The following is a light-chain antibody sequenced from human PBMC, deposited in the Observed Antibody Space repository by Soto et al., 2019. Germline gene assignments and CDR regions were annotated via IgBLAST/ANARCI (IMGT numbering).Light chain of an antibody. CDR3: SSYASIGTRV. CDR2: GVT. Sequence: QSVLTQPASVSGSPGQSISISCSGTNSDVGGYNYVSWYQQHPGKAPKLMIYGVTNRPSGVSDRFSGSKSGNTASLTISGLQAEDEDDYYCSSYASIGTRVFGGGTKLTVL. V-gene: IGLV2-14*01. J-gene: IGLJ2*01. CDR1: NSDVGGYNY.